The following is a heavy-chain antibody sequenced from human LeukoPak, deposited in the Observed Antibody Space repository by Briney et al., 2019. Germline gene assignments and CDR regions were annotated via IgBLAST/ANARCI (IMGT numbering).Heavy chain of an antibody. J-gene: IGHJ3*02. D-gene: IGHD6-13*01. CDR1: GFTFSSYW. V-gene: IGHV3-74*01. CDR2: INSDGSST. CDR3: AREPIASAGFNAFDI. Sequence: PGGSLRLSCAASGFTFSSYWMHWVRQGPGKGLVWVSRINSDGSSTSDADSVKGRFTISRDNAKNTLYLQMNSLRAEDTAVYYCAREPIASAGFNAFDIWGQGTMVTVSS.